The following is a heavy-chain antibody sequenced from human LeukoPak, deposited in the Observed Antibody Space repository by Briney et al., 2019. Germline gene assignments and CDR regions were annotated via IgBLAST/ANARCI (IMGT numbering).Heavy chain of an antibody. V-gene: IGHV4-31*03. D-gene: IGHD3-22*01. J-gene: IGHJ4*02. Sequence: PSETLSLTCTVSGGSISDAAYYWSWIRQHPGEGLEWIGYIYFSGSTSYNPSLKSRVTISLDTSKNQFSLKLTSVTAADTAVYYCARGVDSSGYYYPSWGQGTLVTVSS. CDR3: ARGVDSSGYYYPS. CDR2: IYFSGST. CDR1: GGSISDAAYY.